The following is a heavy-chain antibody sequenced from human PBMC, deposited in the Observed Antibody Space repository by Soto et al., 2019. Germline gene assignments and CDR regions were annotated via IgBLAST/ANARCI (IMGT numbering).Heavy chain of an antibody. Sequence: QVQLVESGGGVVQPGRSLRLSCAASGFTFSSYGMHWVRQAPGKGLEWVAVIWYDGSNKYYADSVKGRFTISRDYSKNSVYLQRNSRRAEDTAVYYCASGHKKDVFVVSASRGTDAFDIWGQGTMVTVSS. V-gene: IGHV3-33*01. CDR2: IWYDGSNK. CDR3: ASGHKKDVFVVSASRGTDAFDI. CDR1: GFTFSSYG. J-gene: IGHJ3*02. D-gene: IGHD2-21*02.